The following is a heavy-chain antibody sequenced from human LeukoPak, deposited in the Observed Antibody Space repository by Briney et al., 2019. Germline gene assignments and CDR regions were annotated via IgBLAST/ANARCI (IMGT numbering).Heavy chain of an antibody. CDR2: IRYDGSDK. CDR3: AKLSRPLWSGEANPDY. V-gene: IGHV3-30*02. Sequence: GGSLRLSCAASGLTFSSYGMHWVRQAPGKGLEWVAFIRYDGSDKYYADSVKGRFTISRDNSKNTLYLQMNSLRAEDTAVYYCAKLSRPLWSGEANPDYWGQGTLVTVSS. J-gene: IGHJ4*02. D-gene: IGHD3-10*01. CDR1: GLTFSSYG.